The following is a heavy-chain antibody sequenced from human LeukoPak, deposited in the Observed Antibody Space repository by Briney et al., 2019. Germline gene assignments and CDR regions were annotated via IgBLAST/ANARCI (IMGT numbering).Heavy chain of an antibody. CDR3: ASFRPTTQYCSSTSCYKVSDY. CDR2: INPNSGGT. J-gene: IGHJ4*02. V-gene: IGHV1-2*02. Sequence: GASVKVSCKASGYTFTGYYMHWVRQAPGQGPEWMGWINPNSGGTNYAQKFQGRVTMTRDTSISTAYMELSRLRSDDTAVYYCASFRPTTQYCSSTSCYKVSDYWGQGTLVTVSS. CDR1: GYTFTGYY. D-gene: IGHD2-2*02.